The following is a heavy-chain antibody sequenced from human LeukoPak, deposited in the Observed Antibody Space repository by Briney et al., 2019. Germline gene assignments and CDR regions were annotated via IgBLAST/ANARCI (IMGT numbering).Heavy chain of an antibody. V-gene: IGHV3-53*01. CDR2: MYADGST. CDR3: ARDRYRSGCMDV. CDR1: GLTVGINY. J-gene: IGHJ6*02. Sequence: GGSLRLSCAASGLTVGINYMSWVRQAPGKGLEWVSFMYADGSTDYADSVKGRFTISRDNFKNTLYLQMNTLRAEDTAIYYCARDRYRSGCMDVWGQGTTVTVS. D-gene: IGHD6-19*01.